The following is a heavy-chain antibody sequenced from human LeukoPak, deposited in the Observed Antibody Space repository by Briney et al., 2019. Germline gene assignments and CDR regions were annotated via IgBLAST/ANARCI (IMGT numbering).Heavy chain of an antibody. CDR1: GYSISSGYY. D-gene: IGHD2-21*01. V-gene: IGHV4-38-2*02. CDR2: IYHSGST. Sequence: SETLSLTCAVSGYSISSGYYGGWIRQPTGEGLEWVGSIYHSGSTYYNPSLKSRVTISVDTSKNQFSLNLNSVTAADTAVYYCARDYSEDAYPYYFDYWGQGALVTVSS. J-gene: IGHJ4*02. CDR3: ARDYSEDAYPYYFDY.